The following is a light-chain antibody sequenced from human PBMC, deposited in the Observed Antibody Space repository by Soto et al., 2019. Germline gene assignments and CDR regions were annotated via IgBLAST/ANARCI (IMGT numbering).Light chain of an antibody. CDR1: QSVSSSY. CDR2: DAS. CDR3: QYYGSSPRT. Sequence: EIVLTQSPGTLSLSPGERATLSCRASQSVSSSYLAWYQQKPGKVPRLLIYDASSRATGIPDRFSGSGSGTDFTLTISRLEPEDFAVYYCQYYGSSPRTFGQGTKLEIK. V-gene: IGKV3-20*01. J-gene: IGKJ2*01.